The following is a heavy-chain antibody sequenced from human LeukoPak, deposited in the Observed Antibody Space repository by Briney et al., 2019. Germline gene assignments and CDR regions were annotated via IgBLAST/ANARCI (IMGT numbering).Heavy chain of an antibody. CDR2: IIPIFGTA. CDR3: ARDVRHRYCSSSSCYWGWLDP. D-gene: IGHD2-2*01. V-gene: IGHV1-69*13. J-gene: IGHJ5*02. CDR1: GGTFSSYA. Sequence: SVKVSCKASGGTFSSYAISWVRQAPGQGLEWMGGIIPIFGTANYAQKFQGRVTMTADESTSTAYMELSSLRSEDTAVYYCARDVRHRYCSSSSCYWGWLDPWGQGTLVTVSS.